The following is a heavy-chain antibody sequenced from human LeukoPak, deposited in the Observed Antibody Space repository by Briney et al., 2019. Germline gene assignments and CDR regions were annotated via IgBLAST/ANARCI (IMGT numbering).Heavy chain of an antibody. D-gene: IGHD3-3*01. J-gene: IGHJ5*02. CDR3: ARGYDFWSGYSNWFDP. Sequence: ASVKVSCKASGGTFSSYAISWVRQAPGQGLEWMGGIIPIFGTANYAQKFQGRVTITTDESTSTAYMGLSSLRSEDTAVYYCARGYDFWSGYSNWFDPWGQGTLVTVSS. V-gene: IGHV1-69*05. CDR2: IIPIFGTA. CDR1: GGTFSSYA.